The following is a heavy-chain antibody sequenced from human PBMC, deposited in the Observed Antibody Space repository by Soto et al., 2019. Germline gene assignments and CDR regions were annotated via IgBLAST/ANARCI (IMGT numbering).Heavy chain of an antibody. CDR2: IYPGDSDT. V-gene: IGHV5-51*01. CDR3: ARRYCSSTSCYNGMDV. Sequence: GEALKLSCKGSGYSFTSYGIGWVRQMPGKGLEWLGIIYPGDSDTRYSPSFQGQVTISADKSLSTAYLQWSSLKASDPAMYYCARRYCSSTSCYNGMDVWGQGTTVPVSS. CDR1: GYSFTSYG. J-gene: IGHJ6*02. D-gene: IGHD2-2*02.